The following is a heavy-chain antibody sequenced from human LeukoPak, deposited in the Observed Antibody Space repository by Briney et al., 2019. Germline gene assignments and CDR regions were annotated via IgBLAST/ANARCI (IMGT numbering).Heavy chain of an antibody. Sequence: GGSLRLSCAASGFTVSSIHMSWVRQAPGKWLEWVSVIFSGCSTYYTDSVKGRFTISRDNSKNTLYLQMNSLRAEDTAIYYCARAQTRAFDIWGQGTMVTVSS. V-gene: IGHV3-53*01. CDR1: GFTVSSIH. J-gene: IGHJ3*02. CDR3: ARAQTRAFDI. CDR2: IFSGCST.